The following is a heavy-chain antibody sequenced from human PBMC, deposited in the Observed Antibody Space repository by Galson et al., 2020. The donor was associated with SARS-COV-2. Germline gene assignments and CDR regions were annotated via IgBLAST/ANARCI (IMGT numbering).Heavy chain of an antibody. CDR3: AREGRADVGLMEVYYDYGMDV. J-gene: IGHJ6*02. CDR2: IYTSGST. D-gene: IGHD2-8*01. V-gene: IGHV4-61*02. Sequence: SETLSLTCTVSGGSISSGSYYWSWIRQPAGKGLEWIGRIYTSGSTNYNPSLKSRVTISVDTSKNQFSLKLSSVTAADTAVYYCAREGRADVGLMEVYYDYGMDVWGQGTTVIVSS. CDR1: GGSISSGSYY.